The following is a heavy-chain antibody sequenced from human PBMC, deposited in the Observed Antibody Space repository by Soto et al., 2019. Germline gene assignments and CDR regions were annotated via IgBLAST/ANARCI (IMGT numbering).Heavy chain of an antibody. CDR2: ISGDNINS. CDR3: GREGQQLAQEKYYQFNGMDV. Sequence: GASVQVSCKASGFTFSDYGLSWVRQAPGQPLEWMGWISGDNINSKYSQKFQGRLTMTTDTSTATASMELRSLTSDDTAVYYCGREGQQLAQEKYYQFNGMDVWGQGTTVTVSS. D-gene: IGHD6-13*01. V-gene: IGHV1-18*01. J-gene: IGHJ6*02. CDR1: GFTFSDYG.